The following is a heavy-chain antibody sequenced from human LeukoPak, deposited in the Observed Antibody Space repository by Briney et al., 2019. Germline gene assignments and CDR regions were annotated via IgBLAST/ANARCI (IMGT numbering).Heavy chain of an antibody. CDR2: IYYSGST. J-gene: IGHJ4*02. Sequence: TSETLSLTCTVSGGSISSTNYYWGWIRQPPGKGLEWIGSIYYSGSTNYNPSLKSRVTISVDTSKNQFSLKLSSVTAADTAVYYCARVFWGYYFDYWGQGTLVTVSS. D-gene: IGHD7-27*01. V-gene: IGHV4-39*07. CDR3: ARVFWGYYFDY. CDR1: GGSISSTNYY.